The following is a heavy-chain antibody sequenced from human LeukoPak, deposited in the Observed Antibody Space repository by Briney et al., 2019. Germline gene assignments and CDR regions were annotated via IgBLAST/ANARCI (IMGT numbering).Heavy chain of an antibody. J-gene: IGHJ4*02. D-gene: IGHD6-19*01. CDR2: IYYSGST. V-gene: IGHV4-59*01. Sequence: SETLSLTCTVSGGSISSYYWSWIRQPPGKGLEWIGYIYYSGSTNYNPSLKSRVTISVDTSKNQFSLKLSSVTAADTAVCYCARWGYSSGWYYFDYWGQGTLVTVSS. CDR3: ARWGYSSGWYYFDY. CDR1: GGSISSYY.